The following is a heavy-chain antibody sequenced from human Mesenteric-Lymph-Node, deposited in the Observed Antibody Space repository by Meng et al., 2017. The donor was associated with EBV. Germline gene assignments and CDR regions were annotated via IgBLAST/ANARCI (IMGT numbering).Heavy chain of an antibody. CDR3: ASVIYGSGLNSWFDP. J-gene: IGHJ5*02. Sequence: QGRLQESGPGLVKPSGTLSLTCAVSGGSISSDNWWTWVRQPPGKGLEWIGEIHHSGATNYNPSLKSRVTISVDKSKNQFSLKLSSVTAADAAVYFCASVIYGSGLNSWFDPWGHGTLVTVSS. D-gene: IGHD3-10*01. CDR2: IHHSGAT. V-gene: IGHV4-4*02. CDR1: GGSISSDNW.